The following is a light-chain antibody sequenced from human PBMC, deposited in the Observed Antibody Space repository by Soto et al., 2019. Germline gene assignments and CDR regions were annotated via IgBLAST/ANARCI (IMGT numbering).Light chain of an antibody. CDR3: QSYDSSLSGSV. Sequence: QSVLTQPPSVSGAPGPRVTISCTGSSSNIGAGYDVHWYQQLPGTAPKLLIYGNSNRPAGVPDRFSGSKSGNSASLAITVLQADDETDYYFQSYDSSLSGSVFGGGNKLAVL. CDR1: SSNIGAGYD. CDR2: GNS. V-gene: IGLV1-40*01. J-gene: IGLJ2*01.